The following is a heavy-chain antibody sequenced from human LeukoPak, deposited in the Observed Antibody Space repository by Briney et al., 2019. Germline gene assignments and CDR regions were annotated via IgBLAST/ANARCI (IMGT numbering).Heavy chain of an antibody. CDR3: VVWASR. D-gene: IGHD2-8*01. V-gene: IGHV3-74*01. Sequence: GGSLRLSCAASGFAFSNYWMHWVRQAPGKGPVWVSRIKNDGSITNYADSVKGRFTISRDNAKNTLYLQMNSLRAEDTAVYYCVVWASRGGQGTLVTVSS. CDR1: GFAFSNYW. CDR2: IKNDGSIT. J-gene: IGHJ4*02.